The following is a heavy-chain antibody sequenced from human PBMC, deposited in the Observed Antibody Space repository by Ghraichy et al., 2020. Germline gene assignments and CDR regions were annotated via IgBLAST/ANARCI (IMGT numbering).Heavy chain of an antibody. D-gene: IGHD3-9*01. CDR1: GFTFSTSA. CDR2: IRSDGSNK. J-gene: IGHJ4*02. V-gene: IGHV3-30*02. CDR3: AATTSTNTDWEYYFDY. Sequence: GESLNISCATSGFTFSTSAMHWVRQAPDKGLEWVALIRSDGSNKYYADSVKGRFTISRDNSRNTLSLQMSSLRGDDTAVYYCAATTSTNTDWEYYFDYWGQGTLVTVSS.